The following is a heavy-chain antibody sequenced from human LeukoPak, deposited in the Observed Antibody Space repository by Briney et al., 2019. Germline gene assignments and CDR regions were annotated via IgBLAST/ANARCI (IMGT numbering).Heavy chain of an antibody. D-gene: IGHD3-10*01. V-gene: IGHV4-59*01. J-gene: IGHJ6*03. CDR3: ARDLRGGSGSYYLYYYYYMDV. Sequence: PSETLCLTCTVSGGSISSYYWSWIRQPPVKGLECIGCIYYSVSTNYNPSLKSRVTISVDTSKNQFSLKLSSVTAADTAVYYCARDLRGGSGSYYLYYYYYMDVWGKGTTVTVSS. CDR1: GGSISSYY. CDR2: IYYSVST.